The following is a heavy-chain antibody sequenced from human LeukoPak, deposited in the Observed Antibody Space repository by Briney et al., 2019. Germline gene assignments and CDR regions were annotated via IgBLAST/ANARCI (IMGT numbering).Heavy chain of an antibody. V-gene: IGHV4-59*08. J-gene: IGHJ4*02. CDR2: IYYSGST. D-gene: IGHD1-26*01. Sequence: PSETLSLTCIVSGGSISSYYWSWIRQPPGKGLEWIGYIYYSGSTNYNPPLKSRVTISVDTSKNQFSLKLSSVTAADTAVYYCARHTSGSYYDYWGQGTLVTVSS. CDR1: GGSISSYY. CDR3: ARHTSGSYYDY.